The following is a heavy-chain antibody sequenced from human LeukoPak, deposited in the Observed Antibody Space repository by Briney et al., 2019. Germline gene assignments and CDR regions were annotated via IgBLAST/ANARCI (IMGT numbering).Heavy chain of an antibody. D-gene: IGHD6-13*01. Sequence: PGGSLRLSCTASGFTFGDYAMSWFRQAPGKGLEWVGFIRSKAYGGTTEYAASVKGRFTISRDDSKSIAYLQMNSLKTEDTAVYYCTRDPLYSSSWDYYYYGMDVWGQGTTVTVSS. J-gene: IGHJ6*02. CDR2: IRSKAYGGTT. CDR3: TRDPLYSSSWDYYYYGMDV. CDR1: GFTFGDYA. V-gene: IGHV3-49*03.